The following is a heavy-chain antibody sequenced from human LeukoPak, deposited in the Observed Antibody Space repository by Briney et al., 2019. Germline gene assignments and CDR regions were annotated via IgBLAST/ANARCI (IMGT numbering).Heavy chain of an antibody. D-gene: IGHD4-17*01. CDR3: ARGGGTTAYYYYYGMDV. V-gene: IGHV4-34*01. Sequence: GSLRLSCAASGFTFSSYSMNWVHQAPGKGLEWIGEINHSGSTNYNPSLKSRVTISVDTSKNQFSLKLSSVTAADTAVYYCARGGGTTAYYYYYGMDVWGQGTTVTVSS. J-gene: IGHJ6*02. CDR1: GFTFSSYS. CDR2: INHSGST.